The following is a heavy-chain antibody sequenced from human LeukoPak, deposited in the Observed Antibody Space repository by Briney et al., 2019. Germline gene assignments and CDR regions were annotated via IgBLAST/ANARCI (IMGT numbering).Heavy chain of an antibody. V-gene: IGHV4-31*03. Sequence: SETLSLTCTVSGGSISSGGYYWSWIRQHPGKGLEWIGYIYYSGSAYCNPCLKSRVTILVDTSKNPCSLKLSYVTAADTAVYYCARSPPVTDTYYYGSGSYLSWFDPWGPGTLVPVAS. CDR3: ARSPPVTDTYYYGSGSYLSWFDP. D-gene: IGHD3-10*01. J-gene: IGHJ5*02. CDR1: GGSISSGGYY. CDR2: IYYSGSA.